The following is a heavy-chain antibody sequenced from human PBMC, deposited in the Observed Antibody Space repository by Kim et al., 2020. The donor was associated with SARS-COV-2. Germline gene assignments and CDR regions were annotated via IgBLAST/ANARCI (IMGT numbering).Heavy chain of an antibody. D-gene: IGHD3-9*01. Sequence: GGSLRLSCAASGFTFSSYSMNWVRQAPGKGLEWVSSISSSSSYIYYADSVKGRFTISRDNAKNSLYLQMNSLRAEDTAVYYCARTNFDWIQALSPDYGMDVWGQGTTVTVSS. CDR2: ISSSSSYI. CDR3: ARTNFDWIQALSPDYGMDV. V-gene: IGHV3-21*01. CDR1: GFTFSSYS. J-gene: IGHJ6*02.